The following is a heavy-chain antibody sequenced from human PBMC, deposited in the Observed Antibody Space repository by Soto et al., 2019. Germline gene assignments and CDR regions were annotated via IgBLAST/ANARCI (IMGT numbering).Heavy chain of an antibody. Sequence: SETLSLTCTVSGGSISSGSYYWSWIRQHPGKGLEWIGYIYYSGSTNYNPSLKSRVTISVDTSKNQFSLKLSSVTAADTAVYYCARAHCDYYYGMDVWGQGTTVTVSS. CDR3: ARAHCDYYYGMDV. CDR2: IYYSGST. V-gene: IGHV4-61*01. CDR1: GGSISSGSYY. J-gene: IGHJ6*02.